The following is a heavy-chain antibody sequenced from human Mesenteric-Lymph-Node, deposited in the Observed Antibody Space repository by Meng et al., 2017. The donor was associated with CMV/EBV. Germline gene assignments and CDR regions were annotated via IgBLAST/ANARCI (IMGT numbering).Heavy chain of an antibody. Sequence: ASVKVSCKASGYTFTGYYMHWVRQAPGQGLEWMGWINPNSGGTNYAQKFQGRVTMTRDTSISTAYMELSRLRSDDTAVYYCARGRQQLVLMRYYYYGMDVWGQGTTVTVSS. CDR2: INPNSGGT. D-gene: IGHD6-13*01. V-gene: IGHV1-2*02. CDR1: GYTFTGYY. J-gene: IGHJ6*02. CDR3: ARGRQQLVLMRYYYYGMDV.